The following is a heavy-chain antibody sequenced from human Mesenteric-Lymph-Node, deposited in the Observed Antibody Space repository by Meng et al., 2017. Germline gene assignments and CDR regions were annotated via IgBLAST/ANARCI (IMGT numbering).Heavy chain of an antibody. CDR3: ARTDRGYSYGYYAFDI. V-gene: IGHV3-33*01. J-gene: IGHJ3*02. Sequence: GESLKISCAASGFIFRKYGMHWVRQAPGKGLEWVAVIWHDASKEYYADSVKGRFTISRDYSKDTVFLQMNTLRAEDTAVYYCARTDRGYSYGYYAFDIWGQGTMVTVSS. CDR2: IWHDASKE. D-gene: IGHD5-18*01. CDR1: GFIFRKYG.